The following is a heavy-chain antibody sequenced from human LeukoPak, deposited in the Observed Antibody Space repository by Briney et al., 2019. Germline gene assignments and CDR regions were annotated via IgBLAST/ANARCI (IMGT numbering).Heavy chain of an antibody. V-gene: IGHV3-30*04. CDR3: AKTGLGYFDY. CDR1: GFTFSSYA. CDR2: ISYDGSNK. D-gene: IGHD3/OR15-3a*01. Sequence: GRSLRLSCAASGFTFSSYAMHWVRQAPGKGLEWVAVISYDGSNKYYADSVKGRFTISRDNSKNTLYLQMNSLRAEDTAVYYCAKTGLGYFDYWGQGTLVTVSS. J-gene: IGHJ4*02.